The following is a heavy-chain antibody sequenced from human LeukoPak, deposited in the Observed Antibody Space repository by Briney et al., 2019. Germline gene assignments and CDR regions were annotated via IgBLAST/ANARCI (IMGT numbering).Heavy chain of an antibody. CDR3: ARDYCSGGSCSMDF. J-gene: IGHJ4*02. Sequence: SETLSLTCTVSGASIRSYYWTWIRQPPGRGLEWIGYIYYSGNTKYNPSLKSRVTMSVDTSKSQFSLKLSSVTAADTAVYYCARDYCSGGSCSMDFWGQGTLVTVSS. CDR1: GASIRSYY. D-gene: IGHD2-15*01. V-gene: IGHV4-59*12. CDR2: IYYSGNT.